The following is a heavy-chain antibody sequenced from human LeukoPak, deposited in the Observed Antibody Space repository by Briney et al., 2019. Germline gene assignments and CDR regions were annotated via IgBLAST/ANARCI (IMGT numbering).Heavy chain of an antibody. CDR2: ISRSSSNV. J-gene: IGHJ6*04. D-gene: IGHD3-10*02. Sequence: AGGSLRLSCAASGFTFSSYSMNWVRQAPGKGLEWVSYISRSSSNVYYADSVKGRFTISRDNAKNSLYLQMNSLRAEDTAVYYCAELGITMIGGVWGKGTTVTISS. V-gene: IGHV3-48*04. CDR3: AELGITMIGGV. CDR1: GFTFSSYS.